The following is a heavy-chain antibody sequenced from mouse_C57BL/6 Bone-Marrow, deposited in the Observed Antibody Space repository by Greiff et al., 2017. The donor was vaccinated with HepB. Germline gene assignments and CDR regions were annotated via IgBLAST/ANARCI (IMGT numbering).Heavy chain of an antibody. CDR3: ARGIHYYGSSEGFAY. J-gene: IGHJ3*01. D-gene: IGHD1-1*01. V-gene: IGHV1-64*01. Sequence: QVQLQQPGAELVKPGASVKLSCKASGYTFTSYWMHWVKQRPGQGLEWIGMIHPNSGSTNYNEKFKSKATLTVDKSSSTAYMQLSSMTYEDSAVYYCARGIHYYGSSEGFAYWGKGTLVTVSA. CDR2: IHPNSGST. CDR1: GYTFTSYW.